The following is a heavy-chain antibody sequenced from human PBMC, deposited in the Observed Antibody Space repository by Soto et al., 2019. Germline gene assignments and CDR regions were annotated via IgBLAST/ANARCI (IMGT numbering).Heavy chain of an antibody. Sequence: QVQLQESGPGLVKPSQTLSLTCSVSGGSISSGGYYWSWIRQHPGKGLEWIGYIYYSGSTYYNPSLKSRVTXSXXTSKNQFSLKLGSVTAADTAMYYCARGRLGDNFDYWGQGTLVTVSS. CDR1: GGSISSGGYY. J-gene: IGHJ4*02. V-gene: IGHV4-31*03. D-gene: IGHD3-16*01. CDR2: IYYSGST. CDR3: ARGRLGDNFDY.